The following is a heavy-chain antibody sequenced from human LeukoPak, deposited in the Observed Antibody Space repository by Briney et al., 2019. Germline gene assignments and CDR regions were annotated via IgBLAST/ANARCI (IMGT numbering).Heavy chain of an antibody. CDR1: GYTFTSYG. Sequence: GASVKVSCKASGYTFTSYGISWVRQAPGQGLEWMGWISAYNGNTNYAQKLQGRVTMTTDTSTSTAYMELRSLRSDDTAVYYCARDVPKFLYSPTTFDPWGQGTLVTVSS. J-gene: IGHJ5*02. D-gene: IGHD4-11*01. CDR2: ISAYNGNT. V-gene: IGHV1-18*01. CDR3: ARDVPKFLYSPTTFDP.